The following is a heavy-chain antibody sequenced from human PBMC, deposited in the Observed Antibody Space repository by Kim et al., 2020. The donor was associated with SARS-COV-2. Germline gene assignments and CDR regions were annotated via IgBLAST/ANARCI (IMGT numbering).Heavy chain of an antibody. CDR1: GGSSSSSSNY. D-gene: IGHD6-25*01. Sequence: SETLSLTCTVSGGSSSSSSNYWGWSRQPPGKGLEWIGSISYSGGTYSSPSLKSRVTMSVDTSKNQFSLTVSYVTAADSAVYYCARRGRAAGAARYFDYWGQGILVTVSS. CDR2: ISYSGGT. J-gene: IGHJ4*02. V-gene: IGHV4-39*01. CDR3: ARRGRAAGAARYFDY.